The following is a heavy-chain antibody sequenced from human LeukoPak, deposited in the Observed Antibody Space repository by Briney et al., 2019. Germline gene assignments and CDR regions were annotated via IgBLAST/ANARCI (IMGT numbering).Heavy chain of an antibody. CDR2: INPNSGGT. D-gene: IGHD6-13*01. CDR3: ATDHPGHSSSWSLRY. V-gene: IGHV1-2*02. CDR1: GYTFTGYY. Sequence: ASVKVSCKASGYTFTGYYMHWVRQAPGQGVEWMGWINPNSGGTNYAQKFQGRVTMTRDTSISTAYMELSRLRSDDTAVYHCATDHPGHSSSWSLRYWGQGTLVTVSS. J-gene: IGHJ4*02.